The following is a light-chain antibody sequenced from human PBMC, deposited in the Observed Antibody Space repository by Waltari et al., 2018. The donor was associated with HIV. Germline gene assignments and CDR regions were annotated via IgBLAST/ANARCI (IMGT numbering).Light chain of an antibody. CDR2: DVF. J-gene: IGLJ1*01. Sequence: QSALTQSASVSGSHGQSVTISCSATSSDIGDYDSVSWYQQPPGNAPKLILYDVFTRPSGVSKRFSGSKSGTTASLTISGLQAEDEADYYCSSYTRSRILVFGSGTKVTVL. V-gene: IGLV2-14*03. CDR1: SSDIGDYDS. CDR3: SSYTRSRILV.